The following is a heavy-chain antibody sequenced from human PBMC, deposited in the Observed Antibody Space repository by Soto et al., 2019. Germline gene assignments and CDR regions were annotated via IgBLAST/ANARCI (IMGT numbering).Heavy chain of an antibody. V-gene: IGHV3-30*03. CDR3: ARGPSYSDSYCDY. J-gene: IGHJ4*02. CDR1: EFTFSNYA. D-gene: IGHD4-17*01. Sequence: GGSLRLSCAASEFTFSNYAMHWVRQPPGKGLQWLAVISYDGNNKYYADSVEGRFTISRDNSKNTVYLQMNSLRLEDTAVYYCARGPSYSDSYCDYWGQGTLV. CDR2: ISYDGNNK.